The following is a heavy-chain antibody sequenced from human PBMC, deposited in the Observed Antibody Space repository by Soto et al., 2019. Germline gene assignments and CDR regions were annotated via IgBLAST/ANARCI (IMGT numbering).Heavy chain of an antibody. CDR3: ARGYYYDSSGYYYGMDV. CDR2: IIPIFGTA. J-gene: IGHJ6*02. V-gene: IGHV1-69*13. D-gene: IGHD3-22*01. CDR1: GGTFSSYA. Sequence: ASVKVSCKASGGTFSSYAISWVRQAPGQGLEWMGGIIPIFGTANYAQKFQGRVTITADESTSTAYMELSSLRSEDTAVYYCARGYYYDSSGYYYGMDVWGQGTTVTVSS.